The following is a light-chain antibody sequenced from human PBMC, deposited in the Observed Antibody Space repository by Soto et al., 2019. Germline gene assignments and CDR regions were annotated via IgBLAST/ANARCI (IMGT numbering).Light chain of an antibody. CDR2: DVN. CDR3: CSYVGSDSSFV. J-gene: IGLJ1*01. Sequence: QSVLTQPRSLSLSPGQSVTMSCTGTSNDVGGYNFVSWYQQHPGKVPKLIIYDVNIRPSGVPDRFSASKSGITASLTISGLQAEDEADYYCCSYVGSDSSFVFGSGTKVTVL. V-gene: IGLV2-11*01. CDR1: SNDVGGYNF.